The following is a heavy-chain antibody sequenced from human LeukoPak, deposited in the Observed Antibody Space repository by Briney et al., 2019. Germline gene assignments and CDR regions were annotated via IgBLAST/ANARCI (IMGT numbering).Heavy chain of an antibody. CDR2: IKPRTEGRTI. CDR1: GFSFSNAW. V-gene: IGHV3-15*01. CDR3: TKGLMAATGPNSR. D-gene: IGHD1-26*01. J-gene: IGHJ4*02. Sequence: GGSGRLSCAASGFSFSNAWMSWLRQAPGKGLEWVGRIKPRTEGRTIDYASAVEGRFTISRDDSKSILYLQLNSLKSEDTAVYYCTKGLMAATGPNSRWGQGTPVTVSS.